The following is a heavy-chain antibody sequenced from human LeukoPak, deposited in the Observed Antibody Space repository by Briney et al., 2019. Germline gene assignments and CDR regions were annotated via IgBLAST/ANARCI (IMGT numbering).Heavy chain of an antibody. CDR1: GGSISSYY. CDR3: ATKTDYGGNSYFDY. V-gene: IGHV4-59*08. J-gene: IGHJ4*02. Sequence: SETLSLTCTVSGGSISSYYWSWIGQPPGKGLEWIGYIYYSGSTNYNPSLKSRVTISVDTSKNQFSLKLSSVTAADTAVYYCATKTDYGGNSYFDYWGQGTLVTVSS. CDR2: IYYSGST. D-gene: IGHD4-23*01.